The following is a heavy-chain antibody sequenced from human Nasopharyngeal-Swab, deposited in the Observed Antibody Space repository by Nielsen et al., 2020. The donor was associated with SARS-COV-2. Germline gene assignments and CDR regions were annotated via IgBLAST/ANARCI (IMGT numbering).Heavy chain of an antibody. CDR3: ARGGYYYDSSEWDY. V-gene: IGHV3-11*05. J-gene: IGHJ4*02. D-gene: IGHD3-22*01. Sequence: GGSLRLSCAASGFTFSDYYMSWIRKAQGKGLEWVSYISSSSSYTNYADSVKGRFTISRDNAKNSLYLQMNSLRAEDTAVYYCARGGYYYDSSEWDYWGQGTLVTVSS. CDR2: ISSSSSYT. CDR1: GFTFSDYY.